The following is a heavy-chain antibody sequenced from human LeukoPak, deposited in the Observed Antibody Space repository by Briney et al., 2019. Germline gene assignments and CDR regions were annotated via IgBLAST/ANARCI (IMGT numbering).Heavy chain of an antibody. V-gene: IGHV3-21*01. CDR1: GFTFSTYS. CDR3: ARQTIIYGDYSDY. Sequence: GGSLRLSCAASGFTFSTYSMNWVRQAPGKGLEWVSSITRSSSYIYHADSVKGRFTISRDNAKNSLFLQMNSLRAEDTAVYYCARQTIIYGDYSDYWGQGTLVTVSS. J-gene: IGHJ4*02. D-gene: IGHD4/OR15-4a*01. CDR2: ITRSSSYI.